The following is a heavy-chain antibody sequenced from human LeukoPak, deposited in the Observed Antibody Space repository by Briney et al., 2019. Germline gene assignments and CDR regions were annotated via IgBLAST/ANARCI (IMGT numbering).Heavy chain of an antibody. CDR3: AGSGSYYFIDF. CDR1: GGSMSSGSYC. V-gene: IGHV4-61*02. D-gene: IGHD1-26*01. J-gene: IGHJ4*02. CDR2: IYTSGST. Sequence: TSQTLSLTCTVSGGSMSSGSYCWSWIRQPAGRGLEWIGRIYTSGSTNYNPSLKSRVTISVDTSKNQFSLKLSSVTAADTAVYYCAGSGSYYFIDFWGQGTLVTVSS.